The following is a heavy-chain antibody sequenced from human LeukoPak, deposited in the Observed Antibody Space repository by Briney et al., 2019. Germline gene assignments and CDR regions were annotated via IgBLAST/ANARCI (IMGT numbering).Heavy chain of an antibody. CDR2: IYNSGST. J-gene: IGHJ4*02. CDR3: AREYGDFDY. D-gene: IGHD4-17*01. CDR1: GGSISSYY. Sequence: SETLSLTCTVSGGSISSYYWSWIRQPAGKGLQWIGRIYNSGSTNYNPSLKSRVTVSIDTSKNQFSLKLNSVTAADTAVYYRAREYGDFDYWGQGTLVTVSS. V-gene: IGHV4-4*07.